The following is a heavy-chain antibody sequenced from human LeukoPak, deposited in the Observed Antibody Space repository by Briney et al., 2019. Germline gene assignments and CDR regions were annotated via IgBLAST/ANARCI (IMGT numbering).Heavy chain of an antibody. J-gene: IGHJ4*02. CDR1: GFTSSNYA. D-gene: IGHD6-13*01. CDR3: AKATTISAAGSHFVY. V-gene: IGHV3-23*01. CDR2: IRGNGGTT. Sequence: PGGSLRLSCVDSGFTSSNYAMSWVRQAPGGGVEGVATIRGNGGTTYYAESVKGRFNITGDNAKNTLYVEMNSLRGEDTAVFYCAKATTISAAGSHFVYWGQGTLVTVSS.